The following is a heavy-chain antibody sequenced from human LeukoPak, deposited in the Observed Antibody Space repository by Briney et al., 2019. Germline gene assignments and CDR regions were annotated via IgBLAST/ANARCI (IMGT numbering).Heavy chain of an antibody. V-gene: IGHV4-38-2*02. CDR1: GYSISSGYY. D-gene: IGHD6-19*01. CDR3: ASQGSDSGWFYF. Sequence: SETLSLTCTVSGYSISSGYYWSWIRPPPGKGLEWIGYVSYSGSTDYNPSLKSRLTISIDTSETQFSLKLTSVTAADTAIYYCASQGSDSGWFYFWGQGTLVTVSS. CDR2: VSYSGST. J-gene: IGHJ4*02.